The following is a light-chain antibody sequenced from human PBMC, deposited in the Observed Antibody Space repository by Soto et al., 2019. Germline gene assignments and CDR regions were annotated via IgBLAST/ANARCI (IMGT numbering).Light chain of an antibody. V-gene: IGKV3-20*01. CDR2: GAS. J-gene: IGKJ4*01. CDR1: QSLSSTY. CDR3: QQSGSSPVT. Sequence: EIVLTQSPGTLSLSPGERATLSYRASQSLSSTYLAWYQQKPGQAPRLLIYGASSRATGIPDRFSGSGSGIDFTLTISRLEPEDFAVYYCQQSGSSPVTFGGGTRVEIK.